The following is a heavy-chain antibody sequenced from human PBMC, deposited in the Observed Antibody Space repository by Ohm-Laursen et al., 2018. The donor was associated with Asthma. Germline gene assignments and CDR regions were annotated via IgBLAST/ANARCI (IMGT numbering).Heavy chain of an antibody. D-gene: IGHD6-13*01. V-gene: IGHV4-34*01. J-gene: IGHJ4*02. Sequence: GTLSLTCAVYGGSFSGYYWSWIRQPPGKGLEWIGEINHSGSTNYNPSLKSRVTISVDTSKNQFSLKLSSVTAADTAVYYCARSRRGMAAAGSFDYWGQGTLVTVSS. CDR1: GGSFSGYY. CDR2: INHSGST. CDR3: ARSRRGMAAAGSFDY.